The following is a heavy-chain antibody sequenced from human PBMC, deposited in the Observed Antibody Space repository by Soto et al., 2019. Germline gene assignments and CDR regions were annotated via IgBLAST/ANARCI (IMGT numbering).Heavy chain of an antibody. CDR3: AKDAVSYNGKWDWFDS. CDR1: RFTFSDFA. D-gene: IGHD1-26*01. CDR2: LGGGETDT. V-gene: IGHV3-23*01. J-gene: IGHJ5*01. Sequence: DVQLLESGGGLVQPGGSLTLSCAASRFTFSDFAMSWVRQAPGKGLEWVSSLGGGETDTYYADSVKGRFTISRDNSKNTLYLQMDSLRDEDTAIYYGAKDAVSYNGKWDWFDSWGQGTLVTVSS.